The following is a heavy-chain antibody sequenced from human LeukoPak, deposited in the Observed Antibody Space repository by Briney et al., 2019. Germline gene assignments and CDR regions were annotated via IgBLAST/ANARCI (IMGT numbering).Heavy chain of an antibody. Sequence: ASVKVSCKSSGYTFTIYYMHWVRQAPGQGLGWMGIINPSGGSTSYAQKFQGRVTMTRDTSTSTVYMELSSLRSEDTAVYYCARSDTDIVVVVAALFYYYYGMDVWGQGTTVTVSS. J-gene: IGHJ6*02. V-gene: IGHV1-46*01. CDR1: GYTFTIYY. CDR2: INPSGGST. D-gene: IGHD2-15*01. CDR3: ARSDTDIVVVVAALFYYYYGMDV.